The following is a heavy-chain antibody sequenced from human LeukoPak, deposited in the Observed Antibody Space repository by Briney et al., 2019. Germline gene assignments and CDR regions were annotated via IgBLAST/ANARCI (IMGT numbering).Heavy chain of an antibody. Sequence: SETQSLTCAVYGGSFSGYYWSWIRQPPGKGLEWIGEINHSGSTNYNPSLKSRVTISVDTSKNQFSLKLSSVTAADTAVYYCARVPGPHSGYVDYWGQGTLVTVSS. V-gene: IGHV4-34*01. J-gene: IGHJ4*02. D-gene: IGHD3-22*01. CDR2: INHSGST. CDR1: GGSFSGYY. CDR3: ARVPGPHSGYVDY.